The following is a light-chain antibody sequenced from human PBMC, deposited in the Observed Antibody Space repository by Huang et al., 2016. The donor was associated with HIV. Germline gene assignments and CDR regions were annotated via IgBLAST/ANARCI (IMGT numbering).Light chain of an antibody. V-gene: IGKV3-15*01. CDR3: QQYNNWPPLT. Sequence: EIVMTQSPATLSVSPGERATLSCRTSQSVIHSLAWYQQKPGQAPRLLIYGASTRATCIPARVSGSGSGTEFTLTITSLQSEDFAVYYCQQYNNWPPLTFGGGTKVEIK. J-gene: IGKJ4*01. CDR2: GAS. CDR1: QSVIHS.